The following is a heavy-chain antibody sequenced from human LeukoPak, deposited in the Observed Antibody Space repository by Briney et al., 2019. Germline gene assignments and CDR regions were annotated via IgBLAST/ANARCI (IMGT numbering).Heavy chain of an antibody. J-gene: IGHJ3*02. CDR3: AKCYDFWSGYYGAFDI. CDR1: GFTVSSNY. Sequence: PGGSLRLSCAASGFTVSSNYMSWVRQAPGKGLEWVSFIYSGGSTYYADSVKGRFTISRDNSKNTLYLQMNSLRAEDTAVYYCAKCYDFWSGYYGAFDIWGQGTMVTVSS. CDR2: IYSGGST. D-gene: IGHD3-3*01. V-gene: IGHV3-53*05.